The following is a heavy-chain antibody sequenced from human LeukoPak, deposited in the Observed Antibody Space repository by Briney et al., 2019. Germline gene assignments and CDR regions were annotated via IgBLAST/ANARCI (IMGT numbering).Heavy chain of an antibody. Sequence: PGESLDPYFQGSGYRFNAYLSAWVREMPGKGLEWMGIIYPDDSDTRYSPSFQGQVTIAADKSVRTAYLQWSSLKASDTGMYYCARPNITSYYDSRGFDAFDVWGARKPVTVSS. D-gene: IGHD3-22*01. J-gene: IGHJ3*01. CDR2: IYPDDSDT. CDR1: GYRFNAYL. CDR3: ARPNITSYYDSRGFDAFDV. V-gene: IGHV5-51*01.